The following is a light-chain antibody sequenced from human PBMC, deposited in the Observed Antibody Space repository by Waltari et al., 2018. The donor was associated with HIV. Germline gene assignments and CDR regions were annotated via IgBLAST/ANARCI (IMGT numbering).Light chain of an antibody. CDR2: SNN. CDR1: SSNIGSNH. CDR3: AAWDDNRNAVV. Sequence: QSVLTQPPSASGTPGQRVAISCSGSSSNIGSNHITWYQQLSGTAPKLLINSNNQRPSGVPDRFSGSKSGTSGSLAISGLQSEDEADYYCAAWDDNRNAVVFGGGTKLTVL. V-gene: IGLV1-44*01. J-gene: IGLJ2*01.